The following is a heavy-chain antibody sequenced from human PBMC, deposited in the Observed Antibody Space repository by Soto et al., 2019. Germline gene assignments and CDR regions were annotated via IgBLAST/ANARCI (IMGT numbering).Heavy chain of an antibody. CDR3: ERLSKAGSDAFDV. CDR2: IIPMVGVA. J-gene: IGHJ3*01. D-gene: IGHD6-19*01. Sequence: QVQLAQSGAEVKKPGSSVKVSCKASGGTFSSYVISWVRQAPGQGLEWMGRIIPMVGVAKYAQRSEGRVRSNADKSTSTAYIVLSGLQFEDTAVYYHERLSKAGSDAFDVWGQGTMVTLSS. V-gene: IGHV1-69*02. CDR1: GGTFSSYV.